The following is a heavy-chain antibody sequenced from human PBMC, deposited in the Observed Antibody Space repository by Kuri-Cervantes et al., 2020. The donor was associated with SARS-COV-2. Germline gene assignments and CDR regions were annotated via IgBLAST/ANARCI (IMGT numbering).Heavy chain of an antibody. Sequence: SETLSLTCAFYGESFSGYYWNWIRQSPGKGLEWIGEVNHRGSTNYNPSLKSRVTISVDTSKNQFSLKLSSVTAADTAVYYCARVHSSGYFEWFDPWGQGTLVTVSS. J-gene: IGHJ5*02. CDR3: ARVHSSGYFEWFDP. CDR1: GESFSGYY. CDR2: VNHRGST. D-gene: IGHD3-22*01. V-gene: IGHV4-34*01.